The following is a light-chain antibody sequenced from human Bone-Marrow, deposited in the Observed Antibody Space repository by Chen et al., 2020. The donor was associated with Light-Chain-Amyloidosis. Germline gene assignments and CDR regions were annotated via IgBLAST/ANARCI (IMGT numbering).Light chain of an antibody. CDR2: DVS. Sequence: QSALTQPASVSGSPGQSITISCTGTSSDVGGYNYVSWYQQHPGKAPKLMIYDVSNRPSGVSNRFSGSKSGTSASLAISGLRSEDEADYYCAAWDDSLSAWVFGGGTKLTVL. CDR3: AAWDDSLSAWV. J-gene: IGLJ3*02. CDR1: SSDVGGYNY. V-gene: IGLV2-14*01.